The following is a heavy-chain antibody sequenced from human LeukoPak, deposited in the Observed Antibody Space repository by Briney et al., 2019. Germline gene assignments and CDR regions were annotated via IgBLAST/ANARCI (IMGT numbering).Heavy chain of an antibody. CDR1: GFTFSSYS. CDR2: ISSSSSYI. J-gene: IGHJ4*02. D-gene: IGHD2-2*01. CDR3: ARVGDIVVVPAGYFDY. Sequence: GGPLRLSCAASGFTFSSYSMNWVRQAPGKGLEWVSSISSSSSYIYYADSVKGRFTISRDNAKNSLYLQMNSLRAEDTAVYYCARVGDIVVVPAGYFDYWGQGTLVTVSS. V-gene: IGHV3-21*01.